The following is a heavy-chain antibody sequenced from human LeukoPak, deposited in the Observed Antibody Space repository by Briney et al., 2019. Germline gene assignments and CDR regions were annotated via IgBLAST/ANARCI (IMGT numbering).Heavy chain of an antibody. V-gene: IGHV4-59*01. CDR2: IYYSGST. Sequence: SETLSLTCTVSGGSISSYYWSWIRRPPGKGLEWIGYIYYSGSTNYNPSLKSRVTISVDTSKNQFSLKLSSVTAADTAVYYCARGYCSGGSCYSSAFDYWGQGTLVTVSS. J-gene: IGHJ4*02. D-gene: IGHD2-15*01. CDR1: GGSISSYY. CDR3: ARGYCSGGSCYSSAFDY.